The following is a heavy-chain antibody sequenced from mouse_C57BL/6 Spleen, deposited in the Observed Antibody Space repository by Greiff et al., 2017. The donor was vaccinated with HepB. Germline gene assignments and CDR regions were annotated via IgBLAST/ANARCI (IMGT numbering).Heavy chain of an antibody. V-gene: IGHV5-6*01. CDR2: ISSGGSYT. CDR1: GFTFSSYG. J-gene: IGHJ2*01. CDR3: ARRGITTNYFDY. Sequence: EVQRVESGGDLVKPGGSLKLSCAASGFTFSSYGMSWVRQTPDKRLEWVATISSGGSYTYYPDSVKGRFTISRDNAKNTLYLQMSSLKSEDTAMYYCARRGITTNYFDYWGQGTTLTVSS. D-gene: IGHD2-4*01.